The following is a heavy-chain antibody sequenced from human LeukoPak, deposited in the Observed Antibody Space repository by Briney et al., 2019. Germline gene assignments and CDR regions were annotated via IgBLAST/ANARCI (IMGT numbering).Heavy chain of an antibody. CDR3: ARGGFYCGGDCYVDY. D-gene: IGHD2-21*02. J-gene: IGHJ4*02. V-gene: IGHV4-34*01. CDR2: INHSGST. Sequence: PSETLSLTCAVYGGSFSPYYWSWIRQPPGKGLEWIGEINHSGSTNYNPSLKSRVTISGDTSKNQFSLRLSSVTAADTAVYYCARGGFYCGGDCYVDYWGQGTLVTVSS. CDR1: GGSFSPYY.